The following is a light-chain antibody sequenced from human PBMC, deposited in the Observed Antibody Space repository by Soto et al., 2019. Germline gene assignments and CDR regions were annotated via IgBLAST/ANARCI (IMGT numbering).Light chain of an antibody. CDR3: TSYTSSGTVL. Sequence: QSALTQPASVSGSPGQSITISCTGTTSDVGGYNYVSWYLQHPGEAPKLMIYEVSNRPSGVSNRFSGSKSANTASLTISGLQAEDEADYYCTSYTSSGTVLFGGGTKVTVL. V-gene: IGLV2-14*01. CDR1: TSDVGGYNY. J-gene: IGLJ2*01. CDR2: EVS.